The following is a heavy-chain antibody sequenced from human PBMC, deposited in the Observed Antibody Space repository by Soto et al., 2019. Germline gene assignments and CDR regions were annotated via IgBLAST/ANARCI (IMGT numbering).Heavy chain of an antibody. CDR2: VYYSGST. J-gene: IGHJ4*02. D-gene: IGHD1-1*01. Sequence: QVQLQESGPGLVKPSETLSLTCTVSGASISSYYWSWIRQPPGKGLEWIGYVYYSGSTNYNPSLKRRVTTSVDTAKNQFSLKLSSVTAADTAMYYCARDTTPSLWGQGTLVTVSS. V-gene: IGHV4-59*01. CDR1: GASISSYY. CDR3: ARDTTPSL.